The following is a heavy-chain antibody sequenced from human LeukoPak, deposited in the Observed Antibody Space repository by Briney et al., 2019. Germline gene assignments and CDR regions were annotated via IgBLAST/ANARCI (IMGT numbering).Heavy chain of an antibody. Sequence: PGGSLRLSCAVSGFTFSSYAMSWVRQAPGKGLEWVSTISGSGGSTYYADSVKGRFTISRDDSKNTLYLQMNSLRAEDTAVYYCAKGALYDFWSGYQDYWGQGTLVTVSS. J-gene: IGHJ4*02. CDR1: GFTFSSYA. CDR3: AKGALYDFWSGYQDY. CDR2: ISGSGGST. V-gene: IGHV3-23*01. D-gene: IGHD3-3*01.